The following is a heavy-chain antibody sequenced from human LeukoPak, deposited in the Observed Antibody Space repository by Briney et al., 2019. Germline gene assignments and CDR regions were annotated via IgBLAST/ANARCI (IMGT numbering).Heavy chain of an antibody. CDR1: GGSLSSYY. Sequence: ETLSLTRTLSGGSLSSYYWSWVPQPPGTGLEWIGYIYYSGSTNYNPSLKSRVTISVDTPKNQFTRTLSSVTAADTPLYYCAKGPVSPSSGWSRYAFDIWGQGTMVTVSS. V-gene: IGHV4-59*01. J-gene: IGHJ3*02. CDR2: IYYSGST. D-gene: IGHD6-19*01. CDR3: AKGPVSPSSGWSRYAFDI.